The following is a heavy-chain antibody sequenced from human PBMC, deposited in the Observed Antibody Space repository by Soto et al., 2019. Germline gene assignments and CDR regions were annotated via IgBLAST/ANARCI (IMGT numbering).Heavy chain of an antibody. Sequence: PGGSLRLSCAASGFTFSSYAMSWVRQAPGKGLEWVSAISGSGGSTYYADSVKGRFTISRDNSKNTLYLQMNSLRAEDTAVYYCAKDRDIVVVPAASFGYWGQGTLVTVSS. CDR3: AKDRDIVVVPAASFGY. V-gene: IGHV3-23*01. J-gene: IGHJ4*02. CDR1: GFTFSSYA. D-gene: IGHD2-2*01. CDR2: ISGSGGST.